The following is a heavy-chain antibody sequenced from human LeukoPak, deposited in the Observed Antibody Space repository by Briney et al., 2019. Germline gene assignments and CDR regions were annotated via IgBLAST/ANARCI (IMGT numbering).Heavy chain of an antibody. CDR3: ARGPLTYYDFWSGPLGIYYFDY. D-gene: IGHD3-3*01. CDR2: ISAYNGNT. V-gene: IGHV1-18*01. CDR1: GYTFTSYG. J-gene: IGHJ4*02. Sequence: ASVKVSCKASGYTFTSYGISWVRQAPGQGLEWMGWISAYNGNTNYAQKLQGRVTITTDTSTSTAYMELRSLRSDDTAVYYCARGPLTYYDFWSGPLGIYYFDYWGQGTLVTVSS.